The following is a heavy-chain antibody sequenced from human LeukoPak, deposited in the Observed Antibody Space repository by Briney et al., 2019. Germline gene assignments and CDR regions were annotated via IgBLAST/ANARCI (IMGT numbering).Heavy chain of an antibody. CDR3: AREPAAMGWFDP. D-gene: IGHD2-2*01. J-gene: IGHJ5*02. Sequence: SETLSLTCTVSGGSISSGDYYWSWIRQPPGKGLEWIGYIYYSGSTYYNPSLKSRVTISVDTSKNQFPLKLSSVTAADTAVYYCAREPAAMGWFDPWGQGTLVTVSS. V-gene: IGHV4-30-4*01. CDR2: IYYSGST. CDR1: GGSISSGDYY.